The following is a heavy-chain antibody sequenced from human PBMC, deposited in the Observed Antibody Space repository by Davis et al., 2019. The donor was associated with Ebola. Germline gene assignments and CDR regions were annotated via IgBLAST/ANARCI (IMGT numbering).Heavy chain of an antibody. CDR3: ARVNALTGYSRFDP. D-gene: IGHD3-9*01. CDR2: IDTDGSTT. J-gene: IGHJ5*02. CDR1: GFTFTSYW. Sequence: GESLKISCAASGFTFTSYWMHWVRQAPGKGLVWVSRIDTDGSTTRYADSVKGRFTTSRDNAKSSLYLQMNSLRAEDTALYHCARVNALTGYSRFDPWGQGTQVTVSS. V-gene: IGHV3-74*01.